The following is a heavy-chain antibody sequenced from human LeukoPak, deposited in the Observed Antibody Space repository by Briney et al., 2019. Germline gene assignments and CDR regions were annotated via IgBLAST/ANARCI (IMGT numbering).Heavy chain of an antibody. V-gene: IGHV5-51*01. J-gene: IGHJ4*02. D-gene: IGHD6-13*01. Sequence: GESLKISCKHSEYSFPNYCVGWVRQMPGKGLEWMGIIYPDDSDTRYSPSFQGRVTISADKSINTAYLEWSSLKASETATYYCAIGRGGQQLGDFWGQGTLVTVSS. CDR2: IYPDDSDT. CDR3: AIGRGGQQLGDF. CDR1: EYSFPNYC.